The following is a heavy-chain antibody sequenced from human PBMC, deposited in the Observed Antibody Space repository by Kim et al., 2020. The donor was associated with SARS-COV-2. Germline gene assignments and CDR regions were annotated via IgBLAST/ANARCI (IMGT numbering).Heavy chain of an antibody. J-gene: IGHJ3*02. CDR2: ILPVFRKT. D-gene: IGHD2-21*01. V-gene: IGHV1-69*13. Sequence: SVKVSCKSSGGSFSTFTLGWVRQAPGQGPEWMGGILPVFRKTNYAQKFQDRVTITADESTSTAYMELTSLRSEDTALYYFARQGYSIPGAAGGAYDIWG. CDR1: GGSFSTFT. CDR3: ARQGYSIPGAAGGAYDI.